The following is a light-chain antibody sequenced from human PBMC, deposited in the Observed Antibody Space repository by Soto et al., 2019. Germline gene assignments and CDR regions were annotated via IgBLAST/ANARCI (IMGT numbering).Light chain of an antibody. Sequence: EKVLKHSPGTLSLSPGERATLSPSASQSVSSSYLAWYQQKPGQAPRLLIYGASSRATGIPDRFSGSGSGTDFTLTISRLEPEDFAMYYCQQYGSSPKTFGQGTKVDIK. CDR2: GAS. CDR3: QQYGSSPKT. CDR1: QSVSSSY. V-gene: IGKV3-20*01. J-gene: IGKJ1*01.